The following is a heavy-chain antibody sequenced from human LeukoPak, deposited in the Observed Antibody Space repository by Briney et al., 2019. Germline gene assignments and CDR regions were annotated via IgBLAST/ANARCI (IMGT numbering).Heavy chain of an antibody. V-gene: IGHV3-23*01. Sequence: GGSLRLSCAASGFTFSSYAMGWVRQAPGKGLEWVSAVSGSGGTTHYADSVKGRFTISRDNSKNTMYLQMNSLRAEDTAVYYCVRDLGGRSGHWGQGTLVTVSS. D-gene: IGHD1-26*01. CDR2: VSGSGGTT. CDR1: GFTFSSYA. J-gene: IGHJ4*02. CDR3: VRDLGGRSGH.